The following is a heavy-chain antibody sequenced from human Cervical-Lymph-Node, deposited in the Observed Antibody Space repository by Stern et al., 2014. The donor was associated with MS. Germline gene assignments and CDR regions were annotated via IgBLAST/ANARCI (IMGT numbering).Heavy chain of an antibody. CDR3: ARGRGGNYRYYFDY. Sequence: EDQLVESGGGLVKPGGSLRLSCAASGFTFSSYSMNWVRQAPGKGLEWVASISSGGSYIYYADSLKGRFTISRDNAKNSLYLQINSLRAEDTAVYYCARGRGGNYRYYFDYWGQGTLVTVSS. CDR2: ISSGGSYI. V-gene: IGHV3-21*01. D-gene: IGHD4-23*01. CDR1: GFTFSSYS. J-gene: IGHJ4*02.